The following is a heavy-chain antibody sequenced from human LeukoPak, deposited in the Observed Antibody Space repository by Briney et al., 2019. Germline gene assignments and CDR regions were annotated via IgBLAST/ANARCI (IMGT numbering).Heavy chain of an antibody. V-gene: IGHV4-34*01. CDR1: GGSFSGYY. D-gene: IGHD3-9*01. Sequence: KTSETLSLTCAVYGGSFSGYYWSWIRQPPGQGLEWIGEINHSGSTNYNPSLKSRVTISVDTSKNQFSLKLSSVTAADTAVYYCASQDYDILTGLTPARGQGTLVTVSS. J-gene: IGHJ4*02. CDR2: INHSGST. CDR3: ASQDYDILTGLTPA.